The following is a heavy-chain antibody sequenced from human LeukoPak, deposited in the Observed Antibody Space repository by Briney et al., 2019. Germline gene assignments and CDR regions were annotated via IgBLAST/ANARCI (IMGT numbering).Heavy chain of an antibody. CDR1: GFTFSSYG. CDR2: IRYDGSNK. CDR3: AKDLGVGAARPAEPDY. Sequence: PGGSLRLSCAASGFTFSSYGMHWVRQAPGKGLEGLAFIRYDGSNKYYADSVKGRFTISRDNSKNTLYLQMNSLRAEDTAVYYCAKDLGVGAARPAEPDYWGQGTLVTVSS. J-gene: IGHJ4*02. V-gene: IGHV3-30*02. D-gene: IGHD6-6*01.